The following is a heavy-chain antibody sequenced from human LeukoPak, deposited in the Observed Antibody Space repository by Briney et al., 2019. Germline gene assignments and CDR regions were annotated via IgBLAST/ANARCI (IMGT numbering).Heavy chain of an antibody. J-gene: IGHJ4*02. CDR2: ILHSGSS. V-gene: IGHV4-30-2*01. D-gene: IGHD3-3*01. Sequence: PSQTLSLTCGVSGGSITSDTYYWSWIRQPPGKGLEWIGYILHSGSSYYNPSLNSRVTISIDTSKNQFSLKLNSVTAADTAVYYCAKTRNFWSAYFDYWGQGTLVTVSP. CDR3: AKTRNFWSAYFDY. CDR1: GGSITSDTYY.